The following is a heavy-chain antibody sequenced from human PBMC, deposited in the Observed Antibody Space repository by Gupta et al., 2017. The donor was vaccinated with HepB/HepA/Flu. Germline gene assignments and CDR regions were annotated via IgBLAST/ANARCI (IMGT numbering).Heavy chain of an antibody. CDR3: AHTFVGFSYEYYYDF. V-gene: IGHV2-5*02. J-gene: IGHJ4*02. CDR1: GFSLSTTGVA. D-gene: IGHD5-18*01. CDR2: IYWDDDK. Sequence: QITLKESGPTLVTPTQTLTLTCTFSGFSLSTTGVAVGWVRQPPGKALEWLALIYWDDDKRYSPSLKSRLTITKDTSKNQVILTMTNMDPVDTATYFCAHTFVGFSYEYYYDFWGQGTLVTVSS.